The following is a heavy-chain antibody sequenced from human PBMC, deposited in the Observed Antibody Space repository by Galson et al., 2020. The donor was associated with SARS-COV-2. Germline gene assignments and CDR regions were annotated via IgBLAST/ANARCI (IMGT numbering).Heavy chain of an antibody. CDR3: ARAVYTSSWSFYGMDV. Sequence: GESLKISCAASRFSFTSYWMSWVRQAPGKGLEWVANIEQDGSEKYYVDSVKGRFTISRDNAKNSLYLQMNSLRAEDTAVYYCARAVYTSSWSFYGMDVWGQGTTVTVSS. CDR1: RFSFTSYW. V-gene: IGHV3-7*04. J-gene: IGHJ6*02. CDR2: IEQDGSEK. D-gene: IGHD6-13*01.